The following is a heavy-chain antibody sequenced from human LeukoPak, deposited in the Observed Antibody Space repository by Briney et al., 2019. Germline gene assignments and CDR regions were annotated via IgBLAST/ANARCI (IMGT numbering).Heavy chain of an antibody. CDR2: IWYDGSDE. Sequence: RGSLRLSCAASGFTFSSYAMSWVRQAPGKGLEWVSFIWYDGSDEYYADSVKGRFTVSRDNSQSALYLQMNSLRLEDAAVYYCVKDQGGNYYDYMDVWGKGTTVTVSS. J-gene: IGHJ6*03. D-gene: IGHD3-16*01. CDR3: VKDQGGNYYDYMDV. CDR1: GFTFSSYA. V-gene: IGHV3-30*02.